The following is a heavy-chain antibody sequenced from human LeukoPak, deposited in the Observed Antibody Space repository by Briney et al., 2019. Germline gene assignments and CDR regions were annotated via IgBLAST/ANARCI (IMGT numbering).Heavy chain of an antibody. D-gene: IGHD1-1*01. CDR3: ARVTRDWFDP. J-gene: IGHJ5*02. Sequence: RASVKGSCQASGGTFSSYAISWVRHAPGQGLEWMGGIIPIYGTANYAQKFQGRVTITTDESTSTAYMELSSLRSEDTAVYYCARVTRDWFDPWGQGTLVTVSS. CDR1: GGTFSSYA. CDR2: IIPIYGTA. V-gene: IGHV1-69*05.